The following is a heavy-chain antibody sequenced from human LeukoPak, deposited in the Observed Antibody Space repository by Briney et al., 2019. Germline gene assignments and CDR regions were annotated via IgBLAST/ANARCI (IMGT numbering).Heavy chain of an antibody. V-gene: IGHV1-69*13. D-gene: IGHD2-15*01. CDR3: ARADYVVDYYYYYMDV. CDR1: GGTFRSYA. CDR2: IIPIFGTA. Sequence: SVKVSCKASGGTFRSYAISWVRQAPGQGLEWMGGIIPIFGTANYAQKFQGRVTITADESTSTAYMELSSLRSEDTAVYYCARADYVVDYYYYYMDVWGKGTTVTISS. J-gene: IGHJ6*03.